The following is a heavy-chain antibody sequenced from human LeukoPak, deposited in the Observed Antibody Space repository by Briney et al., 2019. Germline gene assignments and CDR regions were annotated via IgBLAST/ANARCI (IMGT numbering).Heavy chain of an antibody. CDR2: IIPIFGTA. CDR3: ATYCGGDCYPDY. J-gene: IGHJ4*02. V-gene: IGHV1-69*05. CDR1: GGTFSRYA. D-gene: IGHD2-21*02. Sequence: GASVKVSCKASGGTFSRYAISWVRQAPGQGLEWMGGIIPIFGTANYAQKFQGRVTITTDESTSTAYMELSSLRSEDTAVYYCATYCGGDCYPDYWGQGTLVTVSS.